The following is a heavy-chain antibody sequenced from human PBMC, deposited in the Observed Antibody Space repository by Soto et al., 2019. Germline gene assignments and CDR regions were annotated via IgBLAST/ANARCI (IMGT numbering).Heavy chain of an antibody. CDR2: INAGNGNT. Sequence: ASVKVSCKASGYTFTSYAMHWVRQAPGQRLEWMGWINAGNGNTKYSQKFQGRVTITRDTSASTAYMELSSLRSEDTAVYYCARDPRVSSGWYKNWFDPWGQGTLVTVSS. V-gene: IGHV1-3*01. CDR3: ARDPRVSSGWYKNWFDP. D-gene: IGHD6-19*01. CDR1: GYTFTSYA. J-gene: IGHJ5*02.